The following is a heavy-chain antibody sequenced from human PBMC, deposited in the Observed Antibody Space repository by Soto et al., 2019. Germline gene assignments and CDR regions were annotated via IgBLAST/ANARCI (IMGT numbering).Heavy chain of an antibody. CDR2: IYYSGST. V-gene: IGHV4-31*03. D-gene: IGHD2-15*01. CDR1: GGSISSGGYY. Sequence: SETLSLTCTVSGGSISSGGYYWSWIRQHPGKGLEWIGYIYYSGSTYYNPSLKNRVTISVDTSKNQFSLKLSSVTAADTAVYYCARTPFVVAGPRFDTWGQGTLVTVSS. J-gene: IGHJ5*02. CDR3: ARTPFVVAGPRFDT.